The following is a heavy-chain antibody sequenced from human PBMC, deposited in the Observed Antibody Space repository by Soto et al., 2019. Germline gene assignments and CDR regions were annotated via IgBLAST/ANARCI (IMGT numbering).Heavy chain of an antibody. V-gene: IGHV3-11*01. CDR2: ISSSGSTI. J-gene: IGHJ6*03. CDR1: GFTFSDYY. Sequence: PGGSLRLSCAASGFTFSDYYMGWIRQAPGKGLEWVSYISSSGSTIYYADSVKGRFTISRDNAKNSLYLQMNSLRAEDTAVYYCARGAPYYYYYMDVWGKGTTVTVSS. CDR3: ARGAPYYYYYMDV.